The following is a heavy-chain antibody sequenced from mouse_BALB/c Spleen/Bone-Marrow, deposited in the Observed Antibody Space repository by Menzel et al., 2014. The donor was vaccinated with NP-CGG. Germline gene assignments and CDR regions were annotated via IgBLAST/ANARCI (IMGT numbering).Heavy chain of an antibody. Sequence: VQLQQSGPELVKPGASVKISCKASGHSFTGYFMNWVMQSHGESLEWIGRINPYNGDTFYNQKFKGKATLTVDKSSSTAHMELRSLASESSAVYYCARGYYDSSSWFAYWGQGTLVTVSA. CDR3: ARGYYDSSSWFAY. D-gene: IGHD1-1*01. CDR1: GHSFTGYF. V-gene: IGHV1-20*02. J-gene: IGHJ3*01. CDR2: INPYNGDT.